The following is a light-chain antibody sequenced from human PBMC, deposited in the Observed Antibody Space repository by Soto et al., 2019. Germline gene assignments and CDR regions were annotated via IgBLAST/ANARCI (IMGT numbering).Light chain of an antibody. V-gene: IGKV1-39*01. J-gene: IGKJ5*01. CDR1: QSISSW. CDR2: DAS. Sequence: DIQMTQPPSTLSASVGDRVSITCRASQSISSWLAWYQQKPGKAPKLLIYDASSLESGVPSRFSGSGSGTDFTPTISSLQPEDFATYYCQQSYSTPITFGQGTRLEIK. CDR3: QQSYSTPIT.